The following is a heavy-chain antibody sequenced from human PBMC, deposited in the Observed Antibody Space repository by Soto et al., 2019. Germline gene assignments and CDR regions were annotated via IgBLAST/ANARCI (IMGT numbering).Heavy chain of an antibody. V-gene: IGHV3-64*01. D-gene: IGHD5-12*01. CDR3: ARGHVDIVATTDY. Sequence: EVQLVESGGGLVQPGGSLRLSCAASGFTFSSHAMHWVRQAPGKGLEFVSAISPNGGTTYYANSVKGRFIISRDNSKNTVYLQMGSLRAEDMAVYYCARGHVDIVATTDYWGQGTLVTVSS. CDR2: ISPNGGTT. J-gene: IGHJ4*02. CDR1: GFTFSSHA.